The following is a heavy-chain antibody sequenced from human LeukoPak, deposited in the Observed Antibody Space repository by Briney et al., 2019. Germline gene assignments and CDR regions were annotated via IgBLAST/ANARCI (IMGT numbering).Heavy chain of an antibody. CDR2: IYHTGTT. J-gene: IGHJ6*01. Sequence: SETLSLTCAVSGGSISNVNWWSWVRQPPGKGLEWIGEIYHTGTTNYNPSLKSRVTISVDKSKNHFSLKVSSVTAADTAVYYCARWYGSGSYHTNYYYYGMDVWGKGPRSPSRQ. D-gene: IGHD3-10*01. V-gene: IGHV4-4*02. CDR1: GGSISNVNW. CDR3: ARWYGSGSYHTNYYYYGMDV.